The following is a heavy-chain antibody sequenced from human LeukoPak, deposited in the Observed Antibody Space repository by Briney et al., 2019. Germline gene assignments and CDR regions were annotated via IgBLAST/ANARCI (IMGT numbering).Heavy chain of an antibody. CDR2: ISSSGSTI. J-gene: IGHJ4*02. CDR1: GFTFSSYE. CDR3: ARVIGGAVFDY. V-gene: IGHV3-48*03. Sequence: QTGGSLRLSCAASGFTFSSYEMNWVRQAPGKGLQRVSYISSSGSTIYYADSVKGRFTISRDNAKNSLYLQMNSLRAEDTAVYYCARVIGGAVFDYWGQGTLVTVSS. D-gene: IGHD3-22*01.